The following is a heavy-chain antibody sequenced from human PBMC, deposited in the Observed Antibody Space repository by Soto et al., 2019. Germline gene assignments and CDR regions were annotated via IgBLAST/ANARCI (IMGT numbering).Heavy chain of an antibody. V-gene: IGHV4-30-4*01. CDR1: GGPISSGDYY. CDR3: ARDPPGNGMDV. Sequence: SETLSLTCTVSGGPISSGDYYWSWIRQPPGKGLEWIGYIYYSGSTYYNPSLKSRVTISVDTSKNQFSLKLSSVTAADTAVYYCARDPPGNGMDVWGQGTTVTVSS. J-gene: IGHJ6*02. CDR2: IYYSGST.